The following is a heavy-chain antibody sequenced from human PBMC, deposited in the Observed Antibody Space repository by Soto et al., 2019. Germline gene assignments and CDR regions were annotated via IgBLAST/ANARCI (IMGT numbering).Heavy chain of an antibody. D-gene: IGHD6-19*01. J-gene: IGHJ4*02. CDR1: GFTFDDYA. Sequence: EVQLVESGGGLVQPGRSLRLSCAASGFTFDDYAMHWVRQAPGKGLEWVSGISWNSGNIGYADSVKGRFTISRDNXXNSLYLQMNSLRAEDTALYYCAKGAYSSGWSTLDYWGQGTLVTVSS. CDR2: ISWNSGNI. V-gene: IGHV3-9*01. CDR3: AKGAYSSGWSTLDY.